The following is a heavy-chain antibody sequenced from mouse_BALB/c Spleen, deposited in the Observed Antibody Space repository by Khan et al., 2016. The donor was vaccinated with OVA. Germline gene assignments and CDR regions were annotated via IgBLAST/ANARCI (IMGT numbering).Heavy chain of an antibody. CDR2: IDPENGNT. D-gene: IGHD2-3*01. J-gene: IGHJ3*01. CDR1: GFNIKDYY. Sequence: EVQLQQSGAELVRPGALVKLSCKTSGFNIKDYYMHWVKQRPEQGLEWIGWIDPENGNTIYDPKFQGKASLTAEPSSNTAYLQLSSLTSEDTAVDYCARDGYSPWFAYWGQGTLVAVSA. V-gene: IGHV14-1*02. CDR3: ARDGYSPWFAY.